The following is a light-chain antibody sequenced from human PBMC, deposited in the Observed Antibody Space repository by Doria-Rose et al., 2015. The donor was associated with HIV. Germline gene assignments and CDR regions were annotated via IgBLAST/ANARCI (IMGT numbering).Light chain of an antibody. J-gene: IGKJ5*01. CDR3: HQYNNWPT. V-gene: IGKV3-15*01. Sequence: TQSPETLSVSPGESATLSCMASQSVSTDLAWYQHKPGQALRLLICGASTRATGIPARFSGSGSETEFTLTISSLQSEDFAIYFCHQYNNWPTFGQGTRLDIK. CDR2: GAS. CDR1: QSVSTD.